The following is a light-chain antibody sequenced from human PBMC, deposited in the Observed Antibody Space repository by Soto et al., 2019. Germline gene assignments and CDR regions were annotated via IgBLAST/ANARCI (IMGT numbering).Light chain of an antibody. CDR3: QSYDSSLSSYV. Sequence: QSVLTQPPSVSGAPRQRVTISCSGSSSNIGAGYDVHWYQQLPGAAPKLLIYGNSNRPSGVPDRFSGSKSGTSASLAITGLQAEDEADYYCQSYDSSLSSYVFGTGTKLTVL. CDR2: GNS. CDR1: SSNIGAGYD. J-gene: IGLJ1*01. V-gene: IGLV1-40*01.